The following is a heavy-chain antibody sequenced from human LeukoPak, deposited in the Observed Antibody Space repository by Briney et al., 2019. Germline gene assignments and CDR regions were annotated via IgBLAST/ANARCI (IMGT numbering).Heavy chain of an antibody. CDR1: GFTFSSYS. V-gene: IGHV3-30*03. CDR3: ASTAAATDPPGF. J-gene: IGHJ4*02. CDR2: ISSDVYDGTTE. Sequence: PGGSLRLSCAASGFTFSSYSMNWVRQAPGKGLECVAVISSDVYDGTTEYYADSVKGRFTISRDNSKNTVYLQMNSLRGEDRAVYYCASTAAATDPPGFWGQGTLVTVSS. D-gene: IGHD6-13*01.